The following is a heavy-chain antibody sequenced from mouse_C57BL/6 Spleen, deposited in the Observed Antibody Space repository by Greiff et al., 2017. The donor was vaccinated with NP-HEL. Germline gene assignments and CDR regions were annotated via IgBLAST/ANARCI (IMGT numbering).Heavy chain of an antibody. CDR3: ARWAYGYEGAY. CDR1: GYAFSSSW. Sequence: VQLVESGPELVKPGASVKISCKASGYAFSSSWMNWVKQRPGKGLEWIGRIYPGDGDTNYNGKFKGKATLTADKSSSTAYMQLSSLTSEDSAVYFCARWAYGYEGAYWGQGTLVTVSA. D-gene: IGHD2-2*01. J-gene: IGHJ3*01. CDR2: IYPGDGDT. V-gene: IGHV1-82*01.